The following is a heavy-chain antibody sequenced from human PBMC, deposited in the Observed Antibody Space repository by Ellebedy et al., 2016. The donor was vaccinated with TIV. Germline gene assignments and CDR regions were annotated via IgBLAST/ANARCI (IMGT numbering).Heavy chain of an antibody. Sequence: GESLKISXAASGFTFSNYWMHWVRQAPGKGQVWVSRISGDGGTTTYADSVKGRFTISRDNAKNTLYLQMNSLRVEDTAVYYCTRVESHDFWNDYPYSNYGMDVWGRGTTVTVSS. V-gene: IGHV3-74*01. D-gene: IGHD3-3*01. CDR2: ISGDGGTT. CDR1: GFTFSNYW. CDR3: TRVESHDFWNDYPYSNYGMDV. J-gene: IGHJ6*02.